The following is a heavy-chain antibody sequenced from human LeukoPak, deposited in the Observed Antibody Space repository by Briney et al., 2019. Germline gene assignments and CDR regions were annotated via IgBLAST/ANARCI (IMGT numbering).Heavy chain of an antibody. D-gene: IGHD6-6*01. J-gene: IGHJ3*02. V-gene: IGHV3-30*04. Sequence: GGSLRLSCAASGFTFSSYAMHWVRQAPGKGLEWVAVISYDGSNKYYADSVKGRFTISRDNSKNTLYLQMNSLRAEDTAVYYCARDRLTSSSSWLDIWGQGTMVTVSS. CDR2: ISYDGSNK. CDR1: GFTFSSYA. CDR3: ARDRLTSSSSWLDI.